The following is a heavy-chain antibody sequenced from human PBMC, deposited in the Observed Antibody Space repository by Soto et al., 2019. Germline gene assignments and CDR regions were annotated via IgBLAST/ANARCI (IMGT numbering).Heavy chain of an antibody. J-gene: IGHJ3*02. D-gene: IGHD1-1*01. CDR3: ERDQEVGNAFDI. CDR2: TYYRSKWFN. V-gene: IGHV6-1*01. CDR1: GDSVSSNTAA. Sequence: SQTLSLTCAISGDSVSSNTAAWSWIRQSPSRGLEWLGRTYYRSKWFNGYALSVKSRITINPDTSKNQFSLQLNSVTPEDTALYYCERDQEVGNAFDIWGQGTLVTVSS.